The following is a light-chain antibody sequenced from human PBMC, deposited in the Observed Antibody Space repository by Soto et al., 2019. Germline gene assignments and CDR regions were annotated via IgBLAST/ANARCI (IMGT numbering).Light chain of an antibody. V-gene: IGKV3-11*01. CDR2: AAS. CDR3: QQRSNCPLT. Sequence: DIVLTQSPDTLSLSPGESATLSCRASQGIGRDLAWFQQKPGQAPRLLIYAASTWASGIPSRFSGSGSGTDFTLTISSLEPEDFAVYYCQQRSNCPLTFGPGTKVEIK. CDR1: QGIGRD. J-gene: IGKJ3*01.